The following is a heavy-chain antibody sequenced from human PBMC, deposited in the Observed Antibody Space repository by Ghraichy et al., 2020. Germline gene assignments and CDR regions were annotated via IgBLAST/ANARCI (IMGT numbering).Heavy chain of an antibody. V-gene: IGHV3-23*01. Sequence: GGSLRLSCAASGFTFSSYAMSWVRQAPGKRLERVSGISGSGSSTYYADSVKGRFTISRDNSKNTLYLQMNSLRAEDTAVYYCAKHSSGWYRFDSGGQGTLVIISS. CDR2: ISGSGSST. CDR1: GFTFSSYA. CDR3: AKHSSGWYRFDS. D-gene: IGHD6-13*01. J-gene: IGHJ4*02.